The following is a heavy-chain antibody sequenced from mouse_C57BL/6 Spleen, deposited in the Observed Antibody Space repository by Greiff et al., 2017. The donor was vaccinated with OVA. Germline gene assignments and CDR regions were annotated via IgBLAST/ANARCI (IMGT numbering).Heavy chain of an antibody. CDR3: ARDYGSPWFAY. J-gene: IGHJ3*01. D-gene: IGHD1-1*01. CDR2: IDPSDSET. V-gene: IGHV1-52*01. Sequence: QVQLQQSGAELVRPGSSVKLSCKASGYTFTSYWMHWVKQRPIQGLEWIGNIDPSDSETHYNQKFKDKATLTVDKSSSTAYMQLSSLTSEDSAVYYCARDYGSPWFAYWGQGTLVTVSA. CDR1: GYTFTSYW.